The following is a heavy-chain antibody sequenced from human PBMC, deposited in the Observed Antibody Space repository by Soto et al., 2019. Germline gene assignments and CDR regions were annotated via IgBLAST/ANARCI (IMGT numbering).Heavy chain of an antibody. CDR2: LSGRGGTT. CDR1: GFNFNNYA. CDR3: AKSLNFVGVKPNFDQ. D-gene: IGHD3-16*02. Sequence: EVELLESGGGLVQPGGSLRLSCSASGFNFNNYAMNWVRQAPGKGLEWVSVLSGRGGTTYYSDSVSGRFIISRDNSKNMLFLQMNSLRADDTAIYYCAKSLNFVGVKPNFDQWGQGTLVTVSS. J-gene: IGHJ4*02. V-gene: IGHV3-23*01.